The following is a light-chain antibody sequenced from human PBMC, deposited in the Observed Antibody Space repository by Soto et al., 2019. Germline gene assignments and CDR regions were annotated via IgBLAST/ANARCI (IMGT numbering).Light chain of an antibody. V-gene: IGLV7-46*01. CDR1: TGAVTSGHY. CDR3: LLSYSGARLYV. CDR2: DTS. Sequence: QAFATQAPSLTVSPGGTVTLTCGSSTGAVTSGHYPYWSQQKPGQAPRTLIYDTSNKHSWTPARCSGSLLGGKAALTLSGAQPEDEAEYYCLLSYSGARLYVFGTGTKVTVL. J-gene: IGLJ1*01.